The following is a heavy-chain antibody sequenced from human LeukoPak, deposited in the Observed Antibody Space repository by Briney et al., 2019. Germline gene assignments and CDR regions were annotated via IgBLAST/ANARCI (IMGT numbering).Heavy chain of an antibody. D-gene: IGHD6-19*01. CDR3: ATEPASSGWFDP. CDR2: ISRTGGRT. J-gene: IGHJ5*02. Sequence: GGSLRLSCAASGFTFSSYAMSWVRQAPAKGLEWVSAISRTGGRTYYADSVKGRFTISRDNSKNTLYLQMNSLRAGDTAVYYCATEPASSGWFDPWGQGTLVAVSS. CDR1: GFTFSSYA. V-gene: IGHV3-23*01.